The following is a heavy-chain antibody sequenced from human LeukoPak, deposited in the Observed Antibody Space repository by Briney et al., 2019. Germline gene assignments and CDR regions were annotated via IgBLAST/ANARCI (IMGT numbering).Heavy chain of an antibody. CDR2: ISFSGSYI. D-gene: IGHD3/OR15-3a*01. CDR1: GFTFTTYG. J-gene: IGHJ4*02. Sequence: PGGSLRLSCAASGFTFTTYGFNWGRQAPGKGLEWVSSISFSGSYIYYADSVKGRFTISRDNAKNSVYLQMNSLRDDDTAVYYCARGTGTGWRFDFWGQGTLVTVSS. V-gene: IGHV3-21*01. CDR3: ARGTGTGWRFDF.